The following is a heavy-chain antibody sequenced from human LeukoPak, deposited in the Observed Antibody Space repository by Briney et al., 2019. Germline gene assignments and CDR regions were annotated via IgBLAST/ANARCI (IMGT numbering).Heavy chain of an antibody. Sequence: GGSLRLSCAASGFTFSNAWMSWVRQAPGKGLEWVGRIKSKTDGGTTDYAAPVKGRFTISRNDSKNTLYLQMNSLRAEDTAVYYCAELGITMIGGVWDKGTTVTISS. V-gene: IGHV3-15*01. CDR2: IKSKTDGGTT. J-gene: IGHJ6*04. CDR1: GFTFSNAW. D-gene: IGHD3-10*02. CDR3: AELGITMIGGV.